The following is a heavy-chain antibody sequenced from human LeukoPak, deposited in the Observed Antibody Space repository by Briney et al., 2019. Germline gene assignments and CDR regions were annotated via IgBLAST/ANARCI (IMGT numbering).Heavy chain of an antibody. CDR3: ARDCSGGSCVDY. V-gene: IGHV1-69*13. Sequence: SVKVSCKASGGTFSSYAISWVRQAPGQGLEWMGGIIPIFGTANYAQKFQGRVTITADESTSTAYMELSSLRSEDTAVYYCARDCSGGSCVDYWGQGTLVTVSS. J-gene: IGHJ4*02. D-gene: IGHD2-15*01. CDR2: IIPIFGTA. CDR1: GGTFSSYA.